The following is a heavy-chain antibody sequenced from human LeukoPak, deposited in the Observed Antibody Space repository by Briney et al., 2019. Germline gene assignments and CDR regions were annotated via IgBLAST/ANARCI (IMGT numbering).Heavy chain of an antibody. D-gene: IGHD4-11*01. V-gene: IGHV4-39*07. CDR3: ARAPWAYGNYVHAFDI. CDR2: IYSGGRI. J-gene: IGHJ3*02. Sequence: SETLSLTCTISGGSFSGSYYWGWIRQPPGKGLEWIGSIYSGGRIYYNPSLKSRVTISVDTSKNHFSLKLTSVTAADTAVYYCARAPWAYGNYVHAFDIWGQGTMVTVSS. CDR1: GGSFSGSYY.